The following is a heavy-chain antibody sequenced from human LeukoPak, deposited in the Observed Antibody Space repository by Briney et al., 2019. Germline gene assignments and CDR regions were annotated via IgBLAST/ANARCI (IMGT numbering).Heavy chain of an antibody. CDR2: WHHSGIT. Sequence: SETLSLTCTVSGASMISGNYFWGWVRQAPGKRLEWIGSWHHSGITDYNPSVTSRVTISADTSKNQFSLKLTSVTAADSGLYFCARQYEYWGQGTLVTVSS. V-gene: IGHV4-39*01. J-gene: IGHJ4*02. CDR1: GASMISGNYF. CDR3: ARQYEY.